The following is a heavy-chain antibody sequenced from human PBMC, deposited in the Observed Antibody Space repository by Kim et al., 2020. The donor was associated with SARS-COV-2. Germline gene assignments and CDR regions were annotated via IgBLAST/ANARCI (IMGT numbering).Heavy chain of an antibody. CDR1: GGSISGYY. D-gene: IGHD5-18*01. Sequence: SETLSLTCSISGGSISGYYWSWIRQPPGKGLEWVGYIYYSGGTTYNPSLKSRVTISLDTSKSQLSLRLTSVTVADTTVYYCARSKPRDVDPGNSFDPWGQGILLPVS. CDR3: ARSKPRDVDPGNSFDP. V-gene: IGHV4-59*12. J-gene: IGHJ5*02. CDR2: IYYSGGT.